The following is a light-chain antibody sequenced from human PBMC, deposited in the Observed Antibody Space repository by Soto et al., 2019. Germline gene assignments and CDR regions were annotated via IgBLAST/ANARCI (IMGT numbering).Light chain of an antibody. V-gene: IGLV2-23*01. CDR1: SSDVGSYNL. J-gene: IGLJ1*01. CDR3: CSYAGSSTSV. CDR2: EGS. Sequence: TSSDVGSYNLVSWYQQHPGKAPKLMIYEGSKRPSGVSNRFSGSKSGNTASLTISGLQAEDEADYYCCSYAGSSTSVFGTGTKVTVL.